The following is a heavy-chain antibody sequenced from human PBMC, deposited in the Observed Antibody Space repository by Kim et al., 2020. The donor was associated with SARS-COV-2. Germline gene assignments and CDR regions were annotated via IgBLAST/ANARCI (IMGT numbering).Heavy chain of an antibody. J-gene: IGHJ4*02. D-gene: IGHD3-9*01. CDR1: GFTFSSYW. Sequence: GGSLRLSCAASGFTFSSYWMSWVRQAPGKGLEWVANIKQDGSEKYYVDSVKGRFTISRDNAKNSLYLQMNSLRAEDTAVYYCAREGPHTPVLRYFDWLLLYYFDYWGQGTLVTVSS. V-gene: IGHV3-7*01. CDR2: IKQDGSEK. CDR3: AREGPHTPVLRYFDWLLLYYFDY.